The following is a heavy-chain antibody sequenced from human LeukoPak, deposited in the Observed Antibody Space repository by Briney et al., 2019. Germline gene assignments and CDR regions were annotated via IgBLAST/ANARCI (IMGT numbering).Heavy chain of an antibody. CDR1: GFTFSSSW. D-gene: IGHD3-16*01. CDR3: ARDSAYFRFDY. CDR2: IKEDGSEY. Sequence: PGGSLRLSYSASGFTFSSSWMTWVRQAPGKGLEWVANIKEDGSEYNYVDSVKGRFTISRDNAKKSLYLQMNSLRAEDTAVYYCARDSAYFRFDYWGQGTLVTVSS. J-gene: IGHJ4*02. V-gene: IGHV3-7*01.